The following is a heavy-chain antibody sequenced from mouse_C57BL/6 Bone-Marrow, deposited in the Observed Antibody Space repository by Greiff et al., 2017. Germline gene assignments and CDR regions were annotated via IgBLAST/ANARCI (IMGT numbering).Heavy chain of an antibody. D-gene: IGHD2-3*01. CDR1: GYTFTSYW. CDR3: ARGWLLQFAY. Sequence: VQLQQPGAELVKPGASVKLSCKASGYTFTSYWMHWVKQRPGQGLEWIGMIHPNSGSTNYNEKLKSKATLTVDKSSSTAYMQLSSLTSEDSAVYYCARGWLLQFAYWGQGTLVTVSA. CDR2: IHPNSGST. V-gene: IGHV1-64*01. J-gene: IGHJ3*01.